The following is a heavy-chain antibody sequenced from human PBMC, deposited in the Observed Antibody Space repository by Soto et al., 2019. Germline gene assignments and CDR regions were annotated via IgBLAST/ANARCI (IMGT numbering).Heavy chain of an antibody. CDR3: ARAGDSSGPVALGY. Sequence: TSETLSLTCAAYGGSFSGYYWSWIRQPPGKGLEWIGEINHSGSTNYNPSLKSRVTISVDTSKNQFSLKLSSVTAADTAVYYCARAGDSSGPVALGYWGQGTLVTVSS. V-gene: IGHV4-34*01. D-gene: IGHD6-19*01. CDR1: GGSFSGYY. J-gene: IGHJ4*02. CDR2: INHSGST.